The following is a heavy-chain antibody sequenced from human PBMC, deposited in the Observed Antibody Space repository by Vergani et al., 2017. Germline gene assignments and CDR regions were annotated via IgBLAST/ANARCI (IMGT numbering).Heavy chain of an antibody. CDR2: INWNGGST. D-gene: IGHD4-11*01. CDR3: ATTRGDYRAGTDD. J-gene: IGHJ4*02. V-gene: IGHV3-20*01. Sequence: EVQLVESGGGVVRPGGSLRLSCAASGFTFGDYGMNWVRRAPGKGLEWVSGINWNGGSTGYADSVKGRFTICRDNAKNSLYLQMNSLSAEDTALYHCATTRGDYRAGTDDWDEGTLVTVSS. CDR1: GFTFGDYG.